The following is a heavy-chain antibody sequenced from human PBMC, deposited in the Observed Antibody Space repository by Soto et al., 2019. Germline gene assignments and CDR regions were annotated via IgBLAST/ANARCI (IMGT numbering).Heavy chain of an antibody. CDR1: GGTFSSYT. J-gene: IGHJ1*01. CDR2: IIPILGIA. Sequence: QVQLVQSGAEVKKPGSSVKVSCKASGGTFSSYTISWVRQAPGQGLEWMGRIIPILGIANYAQKFQGRVPITADKSTSTAYMELSSLRSEDTAVYYCASLGRVSGSYPEYFQHWGQGTLVTVSS. CDR3: ASLGRVSGSYPEYFQH. D-gene: IGHD1-26*01. V-gene: IGHV1-69*02.